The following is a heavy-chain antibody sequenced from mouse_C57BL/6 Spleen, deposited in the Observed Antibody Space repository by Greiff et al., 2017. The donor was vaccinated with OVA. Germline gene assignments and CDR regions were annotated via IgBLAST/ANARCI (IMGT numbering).Heavy chain of an antibody. J-gene: IGHJ2*01. V-gene: IGHV1-82*01. CDR3: ARDVYYFDY. CDR1: GYAFSSSW. CDR2: IYPGDGDT. Sequence: VQLQQSGPELVKPGASVKISCKASGYAFSSSWMNWVKQRPGKGLEWIGRIYPGDGDTNYNGKFKGKATLTADKSSSTAYMQLSSLTSEDSAVYFCARDVYYFDYWGQGTTRTVSS.